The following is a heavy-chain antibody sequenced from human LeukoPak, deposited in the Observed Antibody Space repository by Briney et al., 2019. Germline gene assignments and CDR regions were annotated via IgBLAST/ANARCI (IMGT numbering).Heavy chain of an antibody. CDR1: GGSISSYY. Sequence: PSETLSLTCTVSGGSISSYYWSWIRQPPGKGLEWIGYIYYTGSTNYNPSLKSRVTISIDTSKNQFSLKLSSVTAADTAVYYCARVRQIQLWAPFDYWGQGTLVTVSS. CDR3: ARVRQIQLWAPFDY. V-gene: IGHV4-59*01. J-gene: IGHJ4*02. D-gene: IGHD5-18*01. CDR2: IYYTGST.